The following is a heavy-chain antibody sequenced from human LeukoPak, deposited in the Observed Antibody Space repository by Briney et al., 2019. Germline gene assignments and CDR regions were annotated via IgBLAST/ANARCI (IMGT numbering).Heavy chain of an antibody. V-gene: IGHV1-69*05. D-gene: IGHD1-26*01. CDR2: IIPIYGIP. Sequence: SVKVSCKASGDTFSSYAINWVRQAPGQGREWMGAIIPIYGIPKYAQKFQGRVTITTDEFMTTAYMELSSLRPEDTAVYFCATVGSGIYWDYFDYWGQGTLVTVSS. J-gene: IGHJ4*02. CDR3: ATVGSGIYWDYFDY. CDR1: GDTFSSYA.